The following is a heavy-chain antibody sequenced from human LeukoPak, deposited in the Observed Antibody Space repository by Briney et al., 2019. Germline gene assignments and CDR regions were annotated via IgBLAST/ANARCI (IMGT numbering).Heavy chain of an antibody. V-gene: IGHV6-1*01. CDR2: TYYRSKWYN. CDR1: GDSVSSNSAA. J-gene: IGHJ5*02. D-gene: IGHD2-15*01. CDR3: ARGIVVVSDPRPKYNWFDP. Sequence: SQTLSLTCAISGDSVSSNSAAWNWIRQSPSRGLEWLGRTYYRSKWYNDYAVSVKSRITINPDTSKNQFSLQLNSVTPENTAVYYCARGIVVVSDPRPKYNWFDPWGQGTLVTVSS.